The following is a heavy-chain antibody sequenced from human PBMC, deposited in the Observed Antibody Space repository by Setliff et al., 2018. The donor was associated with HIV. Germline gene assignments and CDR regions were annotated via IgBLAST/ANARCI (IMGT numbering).Heavy chain of an antibody. CDR2: IYTSGST. Sequence: PSETLSLTCTVSGPPIGTGSYCWTWIRQPAGKGLEWIGHIYTSGSTNYNPSLKSRVTISVDTSKNQFSLKLRSVTASDTAVYYCAREGVPAAVMWFDPWGQGTLVTVSS. V-gene: IGHV4-61*09. J-gene: IGHJ5*02. CDR1: GPPIGTGSYC. CDR3: AREGVPAAVMWFDP. D-gene: IGHD2-2*01.